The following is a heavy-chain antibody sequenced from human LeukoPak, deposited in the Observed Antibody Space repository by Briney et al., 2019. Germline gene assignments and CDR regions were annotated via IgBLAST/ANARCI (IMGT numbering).Heavy chain of an antibody. V-gene: IGHV1-8*01. CDR3: ARGRRYYDILTGYWSGDNDY. CDR2: MNPNSGNT. CDR1: GYTFTSYD. Sequence: ASVKVSCKASGYTFTSYDINWVRPATGQGLEWMGWMNPNSGNTGYAQKFQGRVTMTRNTSISTAYMELSSLRSEDTAVYYCARGRRYYDILTGYWSGDNDYWGQGTLVTVSS. D-gene: IGHD3-9*01. J-gene: IGHJ4*02.